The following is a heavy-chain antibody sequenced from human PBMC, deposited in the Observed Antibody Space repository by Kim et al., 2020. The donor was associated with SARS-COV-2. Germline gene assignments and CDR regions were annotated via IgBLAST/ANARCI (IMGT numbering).Heavy chain of an antibody. CDR2: IYSDATTK. D-gene: IGHD3-3*02. J-gene: IGHJ4*02. Sequence: GGSLRLSCVASGFTFSSYAMSWLLQAPGKALEWVSVIYSDATTKFYVGSVMGRFTVSRDNSKDTLFLQMNNLRAEDTSVYFCAKDHFRSSGDFWGQGTLVTVS. CDR1: GFTFSSYA. V-gene: IGHV3-23*03. CDR3: AKDHFRSSGDF.